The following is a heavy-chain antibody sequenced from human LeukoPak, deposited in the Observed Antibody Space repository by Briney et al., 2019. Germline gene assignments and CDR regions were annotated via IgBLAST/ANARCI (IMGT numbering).Heavy chain of an antibody. CDR1: GFTFSSYS. CDR3: VRSGWSGDFDL. V-gene: IGHV3-48*01. CDR2: ISSSSSTI. J-gene: IGHJ2*01. Sequence: PGGSLRLSCAASGFTFSSYSMNWVRQAPGKGLEWVSYISSSSSTIYYADSVKGRFTISRDNAKNSLYLQMNSLRAEDTAVHYCVRSGWSGDFDLWGRGTLVTVSS. D-gene: IGHD6-19*01.